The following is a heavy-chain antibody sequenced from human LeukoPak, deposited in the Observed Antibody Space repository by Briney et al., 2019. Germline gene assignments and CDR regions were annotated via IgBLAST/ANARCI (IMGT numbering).Heavy chain of an antibody. Sequence: SQTLSLTCTVSGGSISSGGYYWSWIRQPPGKGLEWIGYIYHSGSTYYNPSLKSRVTISVDTSKNQFSLKLSSVTAADTAVYFCARDRHEDSSTWYVGYWGQGTLVTVSS. V-gene: IGHV4-30-2*01. CDR1: GGSISSGGYY. D-gene: IGHD6-13*01. CDR3: ARDRHEDSSTWYVGY. CDR2: IYHSGST. J-gene: IGHJ4*02.